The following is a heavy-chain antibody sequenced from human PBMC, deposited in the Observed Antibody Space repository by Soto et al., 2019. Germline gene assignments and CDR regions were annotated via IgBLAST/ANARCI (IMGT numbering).Heavy chain of an antibody. CDR3: AGQTFTIAAASYGRRNWFDS. V-gene: IGHV4-39*01. Sequence: SETLSLTCTVSGGSITSSSHFWGWVRQPPGKGLEWIGTIYFTGNTYYTPSLNSRLTMSIDTSKNEFSLRLNSVTAADTAVYYCAGQTFTIAAASYGRRNWFDSWGPGPLVTVSS. J-gene: IGHJ5*01. CDR2: IYFTGNT. CDR1: GGSITSSSHF. D-gene: IGHD6-25*01.